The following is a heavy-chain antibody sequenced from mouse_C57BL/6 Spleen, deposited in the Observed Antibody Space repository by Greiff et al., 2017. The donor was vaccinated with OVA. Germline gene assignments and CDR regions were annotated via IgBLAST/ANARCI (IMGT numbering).Heavy chain of an antibody. Sequence: EVQLQQSGPELVKPGASVKISCKASGYTFTDYYMNWVKQSHGKSLEWIGDINPNNGGTSYNQKYTGKATLTVDTFSSTAYMELRSLPSEDSAAYYCARPHYYVQAMDYWGQGTSVTVSA. V-gene: IGHV1-26*01. CDR2: INPNNGGT. D-gene: IGHD1-2*01. CDR3: ARPHYYVQAMDY. J-gene: IGHJ4*01. CDR1: GYTFTDYY.